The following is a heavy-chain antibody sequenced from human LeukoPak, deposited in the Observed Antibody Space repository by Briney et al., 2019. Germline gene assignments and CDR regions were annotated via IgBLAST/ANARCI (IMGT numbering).Heavy chain of an antibody. V-gene: IGHV3-30-3*01. J-gene: IGHJ4*02. Sequence: GRSLRLSCAASGFTFSSYAMHWVRQAPGKGLEWVAVISYDGSNKYYADSVKGRFTISRDNSKNTLYLQMNNLRAEDTAVYYCARVDWEGSGSYYFGYWGQGTLVTVSS. CDR1: GFTFSSYA. D-gene: IGHD1-26*01. CDR3: ARVDWEGSGSYYFGY. CDR2: ISYDGSNK.